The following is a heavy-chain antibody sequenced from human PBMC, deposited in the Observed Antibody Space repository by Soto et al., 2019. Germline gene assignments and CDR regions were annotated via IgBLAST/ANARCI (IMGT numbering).Heavy chain of an antibody. D-gene: IGHD1-1*01. V-gene: IGHV3-66*01. Sequence: EVQLVESGGGLVQPGGSLRLSCAASGFTVSNNYMRWVRQAPGKGLEWVSLIYSGGATYYADSVKGRFTIYRDNSKNTLYLQMNSLRDEDTAVYYCARDGTYNWVGGQGILVTVSS. J-gene: IGHJ4*02. CDR3: ARDGTYNWV. CDR2: IYSGGAT. CDR1: GFTVSNNY.